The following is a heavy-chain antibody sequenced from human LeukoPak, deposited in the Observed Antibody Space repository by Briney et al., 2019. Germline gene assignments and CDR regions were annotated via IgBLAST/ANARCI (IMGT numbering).Heavy chain of an antibody. CDR1: GGSISSSSYY. CDR3: ARPRRDGYIDAFDI. D-gene: IGHD5-24*01. CDR2: IYYRGST. V-gene: IGHV4-39*02. Sequence: SETLSLTCTVSGGSISSSSYYWGWIRQPPGKGLEWIGSIYYRGSTYYHPSLKSRLTVSVDTSKNHFSLKLSSVIAADTAVYYCARPRRDGYIDAFDIWGQGTMVTVSP. J-gene: IGHJ3*02.